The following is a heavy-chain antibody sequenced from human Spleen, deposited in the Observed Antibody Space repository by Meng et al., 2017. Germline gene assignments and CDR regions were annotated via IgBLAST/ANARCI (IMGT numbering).Heavy chain of an antibody. CDR3: ARGGGNFDY. V-gene: IGHV3-7*01. J-gene: IGHJ4*02. Sequence: GESLKISCATSGFTFSLYWMSWVRQAPGKGLEWVANINKDGSEKYYVDSVKGRFTISRDDAKNSLSLQMNSLRAEDTAVYYCARGGGNFDYWGQGTLVTVSS. D-gene: IGHD4-23*01. CDR2: INKDGSEK. CDR1: GFTFSLYW.